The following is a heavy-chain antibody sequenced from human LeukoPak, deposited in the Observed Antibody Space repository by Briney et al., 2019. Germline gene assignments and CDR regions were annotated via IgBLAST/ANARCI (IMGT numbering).Heavy chain of an antibody. V-gene: IGHV3-23*01. J-gene: IGHJ4*02. CDR2: ISGSGGST. CDR3: AKDGGSSWTLYYFDY. Sequence: GGSLRLSCAASGFTFSSYAMSWVRQAPGKGLEWVSAISGSGGSTYYADSVKGRFTISRDNSKNTLYLQVNSLRAEDTAVYYCAKDGGSSWTLYYFDYWGQGTLVTVSS. CDR1: GFTFSSYA. D-gene: IGHD6-13*01.